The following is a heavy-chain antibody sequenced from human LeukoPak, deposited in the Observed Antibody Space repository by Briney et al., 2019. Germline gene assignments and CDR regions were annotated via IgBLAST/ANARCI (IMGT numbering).Heavy chain of an antibody. CDR1: GFTFSSYG. CDR3: AKAEYYYDSSGFDY. V-gene: IGHV3-33*06. Sequence: GRSLRLSCAASGFTFSSYGMHWVRQAPGKGLEWVAVIWYDGSNKYYADSVKGRFTISRDNSKNTLYLQMNSLSAEDTAVYYCAKAEYYYDSSGFDYWGQGTLVTVSS. CDR2: IWYDGSNK. J-gene: IGHJ4*02. D-gene: IGHD3-22*01.